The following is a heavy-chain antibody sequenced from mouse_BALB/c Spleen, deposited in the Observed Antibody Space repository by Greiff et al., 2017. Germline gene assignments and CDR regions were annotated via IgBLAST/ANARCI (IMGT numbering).Heavy chain of an antibody. CDR3: ARIGYPYWYFDV. D-gene: IGHD2-2*01. J-gene: IGHJ1*01. Sequence: VKLVESGPGLVQPSQSLSITCTVSGFSLTSYGVHWVRQSPGKGLEWLGVIWSGGSTDYNAAFISRLSISKDNSKSQVFFKMNSLQANDTAIYYCARIGYPYWYFDVWGAGTTVTVSS. CDR2: IWSGGST. CDR1: GFSLTSYG. V-gene: IGHV2-2*02.